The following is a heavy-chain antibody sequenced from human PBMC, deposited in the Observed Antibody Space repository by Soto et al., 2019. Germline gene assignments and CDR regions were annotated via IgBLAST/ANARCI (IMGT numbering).Heavy chain of an antibody. CDR2: ISGRGGTT. J-gene: IGHJ3*02. V-gene: IGHV3-23*01. Sequence: VQLLESGGGLVQPGGSLRLSCAASGFTFSSYAMSWVRQAPGKGLEWVSAISGRGGTTYYADSVKGRFTFSRDNSKNTLYLQMNSLRAEDTAVYYCAKTANGWFSAFDIWGQGTLVTVSS. CDR3: AKTANGWFSAFDI. CDR1: GFTFSSYA. D-gene: IGHD6-19*01.